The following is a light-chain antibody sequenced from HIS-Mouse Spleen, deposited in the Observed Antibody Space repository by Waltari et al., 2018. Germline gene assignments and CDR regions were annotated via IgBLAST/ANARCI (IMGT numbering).Light chain of an antibody. J-gene: IGLJ2*01. Sequence: QAVVTQEPSLTVSPGGTVTLTCGSSTGAVTSGHYPYWFQQKPGQPPRTLIYDTSNKHPGTPARFSGSLLGGKAALTLSGAQPEDEAEYYCLLSYSGARVFGGGTKLTVL. V-gene: IGLV7-46*01. CDR3: LLSYSGARV. CDR1: TGAVTSGHY. CDR2: DTS.